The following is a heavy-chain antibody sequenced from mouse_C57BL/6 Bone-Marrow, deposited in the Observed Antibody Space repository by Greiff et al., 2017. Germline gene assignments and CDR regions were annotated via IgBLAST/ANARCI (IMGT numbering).Heavy chain of an antibody. CDR2: IDPSDSYT. CDR3: ERWDGSSSFSY. J-gene: IGHJ3*01. D-gene: IGHD1-1*01. V-gene: IGHV1-69*01. CDR1: GYTFTSYW. Sequence: QVQLQQPGAELVMPGASVKLSCKASGYTFTSYWMHWVKQRPGQGLEWIGEIDPSDSYTNYNQKFKGKSTLTVDKSSSTAYMQLSSLTSEDSAVYYWERWDGSSSFSYRGQEALLTVSA.